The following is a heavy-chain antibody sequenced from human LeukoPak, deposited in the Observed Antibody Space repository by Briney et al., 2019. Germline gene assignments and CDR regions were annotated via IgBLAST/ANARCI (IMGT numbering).Heavy chain of an antibody. Sequence: GGSLRLSCAASGITFSNYAMHWVRQAPGKGLEWVAFISYDGSIKYYADSVKGRFTISRDNSKNTLYLQMNSLRAEDTAVYYCAKDRATQYSLDYWGQGTLVTVSS. CDR1: GITFSNYA. CDR3: AKDRATQYSLDY. CDR2: ISYDGSIK. D-gene: IGHD2/OR15-2a*01. J-gene: IGHJ4*02. V-gene: IGHV3-30*18.